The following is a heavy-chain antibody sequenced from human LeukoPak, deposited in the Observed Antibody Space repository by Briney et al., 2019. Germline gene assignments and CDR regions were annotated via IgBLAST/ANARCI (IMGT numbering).Heavy chain of an antibody. V-gene: IGHV3-9*01. CDR1: GFTFDDYG. CDR3: AVLHYYAMDV. CDR2: ISWNSGNI. J-gene: IGHJ6*02. D-gene: IGHD2-8*01. Sequence: GGSLRLSCAASGFTFDDYGMHWVRQPPGKGLEWVSGISWNSGNIGYADSVKGRFTISRDNAKNSLYLQMNSLRGEDAALYYCAVLHYYAMDVWGQGTTVTVSS.